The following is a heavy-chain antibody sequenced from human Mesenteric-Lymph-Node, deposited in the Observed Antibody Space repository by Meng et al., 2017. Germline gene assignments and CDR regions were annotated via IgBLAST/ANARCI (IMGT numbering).Heavy chain of an antibody. CDR3: ARVCSGGSCYTTALDY. CDR1: GGSISTYY. V-gene: IGHV4-4*07. D-gene: IGHD2-15*01. J-gene: IGHJ4*02. Sequence: SETLSLTCTVSGGSISTYYWSWIRLPAGKGLEWFGRIYSSGSTDYNPPLKSRVTMSVDTSKNQFSLKLSAVTAADTAVYYCARVCSGGSCYTTALDYWGQGTLVTVSS. CDR2: IYSSGST.